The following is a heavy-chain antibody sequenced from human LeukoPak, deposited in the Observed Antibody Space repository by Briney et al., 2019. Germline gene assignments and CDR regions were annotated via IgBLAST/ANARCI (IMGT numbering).Heavy chain of an antibody. CDR3: ARDPYDSSSYYYSYFDY. V-gene: IGHV1-2*02. J-gene: IGHJ4*02. CDR1: GYTFTGYY. D-gene: IGHD3-22*01. CDR2: INPNSGGT. Sequence: VASVKVSCKASGYTFTGYYMHWVRQAPGQGLEWMGWINPNSGGTKSAQKFQGRVTMTRDTSISTAYMELSRLRSDDTAVYYCARDPYDSSSYYYSYFDYWGQGTLVTVSS.